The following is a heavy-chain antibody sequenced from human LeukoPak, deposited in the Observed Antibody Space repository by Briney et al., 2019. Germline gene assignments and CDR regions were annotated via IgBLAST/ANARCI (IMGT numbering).Heavy chain of an antibody. CDR2: ISGSGGST. J-gene: IGHJ5*02. CDR3: AKVGYDFWSGYRFDP. V-gene: IGHV3-23*01. CDR1: GFTFSSYA. Sequence: GGSLRLSCAASGFTFSSYAMSWVRQAPGKGPEWVSAISGSGGSTYYADSVKGRFTISRDNSKDTLYLQMNSLRAEDTAVYYCAKVGYDFWSGYRFDPWGQGTLVTVSS. D-gene: IGHD3-3*01.